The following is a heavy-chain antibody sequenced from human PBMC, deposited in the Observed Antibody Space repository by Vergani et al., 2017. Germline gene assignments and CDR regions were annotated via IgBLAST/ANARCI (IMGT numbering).Heavy chain of an antibody. D-gene: IGHD5-18*01. Sequence: QVQLVQSGAEVTKPGASVKVSCKASGYTFTSYDINWVRQATGQGLEWMGWINPNSGNTGYAQKVQGRVTMTSNTSISTAYMELSSLRSEDTAVYYCARTCGYSYGSPFDYWGQGTLVTVSS. CDR2: INPNSGNT. J-gene: IGHJ4*02. V-gene: IGHV1-8*01. CDR3: ARTCGYSYGSPFDY. CDR1: GYTFTSYD.